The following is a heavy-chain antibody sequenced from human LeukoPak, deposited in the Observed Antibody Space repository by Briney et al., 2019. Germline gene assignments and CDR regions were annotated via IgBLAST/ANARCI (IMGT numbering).Heavy chain of an antibody. Sequence: GGSLRLSCAASGFSLSRFWMHWVRHVPGKGLVWLSRITSDGRNIDYADSVKGRFTIYRDDAKNTLYLQMNSLRRDDTAVYFCVREDIVVVTTLDHWGQGSLVIVSS. V-gene: IGHV3-74*01. J-gene: IGHJ4*02. CDR2: ITSDGRNI. CDR3: VREDIVVVTTLDH. D-gene: IGHD2-21*02. CDR1: GFSLSRFW.